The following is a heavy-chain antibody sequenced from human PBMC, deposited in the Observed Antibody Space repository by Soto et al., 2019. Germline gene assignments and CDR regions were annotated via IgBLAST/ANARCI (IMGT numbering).Heavy chain of an antibody. CDR3: ARGEYSGYDFNLNYFDY. V-gene: IGHV1-3*01. D-gene: IGHD5-12*01. CDR1: GYTFTSYA. J-gene: IGHJ4*02. Sequence: QVQLVQSGAEVKKPGASVKVSCKASGYTFTSYAMHWVRQAPGQRLEWMGWINAGNGNTKYSQKFQGRVTITRDTSASTAYIELSSLRSEDTAVYYCARGEYSGYDFNLNYFDYWGQGTLVTVSS. CDR2: INAGNGNT.